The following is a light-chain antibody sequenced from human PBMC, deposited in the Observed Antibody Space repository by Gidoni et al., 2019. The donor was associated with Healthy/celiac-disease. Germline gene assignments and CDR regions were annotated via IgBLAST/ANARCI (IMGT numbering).Light chain of an antibody. Sequence: QSVLTQPPSVSAAPGQKVTISCSGSSSNIGNKYVSWYQQLPGTAPKLLIYDNSKRPSGIPDRFSGSKSGTSATLGITGLQTGDEADYYCGTWDASLSAVVFGGGTKLTVL. J-gene: IGLJ2*01. CDR3: GTWDASLSAVV. CDR2: DNS. V-gene: IGLV1-51*01. CDR1: SSNIGNKY.